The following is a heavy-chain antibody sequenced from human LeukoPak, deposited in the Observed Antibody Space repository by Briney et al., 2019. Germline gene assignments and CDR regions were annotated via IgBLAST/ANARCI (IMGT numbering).Heavy chain of an antibody. CDR2: IYHSGST. J-gene: IGHJ4*02. Sequence: RPSETLSLTCAVSGGSISSSNWWSWVRQPPGKGLEWIGEIYHSGSTNYNPSLKSRVTISVDKSKNQFSLKLSSVTAADTAVYYCARGYYDILTGYYIPSRLFDYWGQGTLVTVSS. CDR1: GGSISSSNW. CDR3: ARGYYDILTGYYIPSRLFDY. V-gene: IGHV4-4*02. D-gene: IGHD3-9*01.